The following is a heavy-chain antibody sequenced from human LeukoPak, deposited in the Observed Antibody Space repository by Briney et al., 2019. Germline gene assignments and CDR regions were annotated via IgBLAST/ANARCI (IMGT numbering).Heavy chain of an antibody. J-gene: IGHJ4*02. Sequence: SETLSLTCTVSGGSISSSSYYCGWIRQPPGKGLEWIGSIYYSGSTYYNPSLKSRVTISVDTSKNQFSLKLSSVTAADTAVYYCARGILGYCSGGSCFLGFDYWGQGTLVTVSS. V-gene: IGHV4-39*01. D-gene: IGHD2-15*01. CDR2: IYYSGST. CDR3: ARGILGYCSGGSCFLGFDY. CDR1: GGSISSSSYY.